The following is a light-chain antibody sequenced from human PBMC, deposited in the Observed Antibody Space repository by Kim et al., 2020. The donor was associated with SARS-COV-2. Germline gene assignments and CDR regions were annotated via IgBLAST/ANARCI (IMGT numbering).Light chain of an antibody. CDR2: AAS. J-gene: IGKJ2*01. CDR3: QQSYSTLPYT. V-gene: IGKV1-39*01. CDR1: QSISSY. Sequence: DIQMTQSPSSLSASVGDRVTITCRASQSISSYLNWYQQKPGKAPKLLIYAASSLQSGVPSRFSGSGSGTDFTLTISSLQPEDFATYYCQQSYSTLPYTFGQVTKLEI.